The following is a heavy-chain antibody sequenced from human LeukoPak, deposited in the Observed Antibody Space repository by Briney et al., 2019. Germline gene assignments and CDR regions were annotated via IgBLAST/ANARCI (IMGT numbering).Heavy chain of an antibody. D-gene: IGHD3-22*01. CDR2: IYTSGSP. Sequence: SETLSLTCTVSGGSISSYFWSWIRQPAGKGLEWMGRIYTSGSPNYNPSLKSRVTMSVDTSKTQFSLKLRSVTAADTAVYYCARTPFYYDSSAYYPLLERYYFDYWGQGTLVTVSS. V-gene: IGHV4-4*07. J-gene: IGHJ4*02. CDR1: GGSISSYF. CDR3: ARTPFYYDSSAYYPLLERYYFDY.